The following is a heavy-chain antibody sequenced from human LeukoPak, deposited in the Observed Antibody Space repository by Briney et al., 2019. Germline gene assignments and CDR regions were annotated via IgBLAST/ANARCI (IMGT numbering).Heavy chain of an antibody. Sequence: GSLRLSCAASGFTFSSHEMNWVRQAPGKGPEWVSYISSSGSTIYYADSVKGRFTISRDNAKNSLYLQMSSLRAEDTAIYYCAREENTSGWYSKFDYWAQGTLVTVSS. V-gene: IGHV3-48*03. CDR2: ISSSGSTI. CDR1: GFTFSSHE. D-gene: IGHD6-19*01. J-gene: IGHJ4*02. CDR3: AREENTSGWYSKFDY.